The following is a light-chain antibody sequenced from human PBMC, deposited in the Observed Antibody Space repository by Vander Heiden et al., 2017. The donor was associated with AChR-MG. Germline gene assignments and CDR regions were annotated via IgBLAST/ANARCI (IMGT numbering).Light chain of an antibody. CDR3: SSYTTTITPVV. CDR1: SHDVGGSNY. CDR2: DVY. Sequence: QSALTQPASVSGSPGQSITISCTGTSHDVGGSNYVSWYQHHPDKAPKLMIYDVYSRPSGVSHRFSGSKFGNTASLTISGLQPEDEADYFCSSYTTTITPVVFGGGTKLTVL. V-gene: IGLV2-14*03. J-gene: IGLJ2*01.